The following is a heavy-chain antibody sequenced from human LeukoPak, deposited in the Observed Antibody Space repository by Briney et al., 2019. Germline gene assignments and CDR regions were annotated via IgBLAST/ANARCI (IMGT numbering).Heavy chain of an antibody. CDR2: IYSGGST. Sequence: GGSLRLSCAASGFTVSSNDMSWVRQAPGKGLEWVSVIYSGGSTYYADSVKGRFTISRDNSKNTLYLQMNSLRAEDTAVYYCARGTYYDFWSGYLSPWGQGTLVTVSS. V-gene: IGHV3-53*01. J-gene: IGHJ5*02. D-gene: IGHD3-3*01. CDR3: ARGTYYDFWSGYLSP. CDR1: GFTVSSND.